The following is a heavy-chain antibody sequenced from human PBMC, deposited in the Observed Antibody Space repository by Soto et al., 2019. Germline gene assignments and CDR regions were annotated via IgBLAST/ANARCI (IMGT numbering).Heavy chain of an antibody. CDR2: ISAYNGNT. J-gene: IGHJ6*02. D-gene: IGHD1-26*01. Sequence: ASVKVSCKASGYTFTSYGISWVRQAPGQGLEWMGWISAYNGNTNYAQKLQGRVTMTTGTSTSTAYMELRSLRSDDTAVYYCARDRGGSYPLSGTDVWGQGTTVTVSS. CDR3: ARDRGGSYPLSGTDV. V-gene: IGHV1-18*04. CDR1: GYTFTSYG.